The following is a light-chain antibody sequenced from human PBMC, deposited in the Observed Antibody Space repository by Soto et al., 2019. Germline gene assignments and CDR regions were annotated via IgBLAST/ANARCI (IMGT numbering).Light chain of an antibody. V-gene: IGKV1-39*01. CDR1: QSISSY. Sequence: DIQMTQSPSSLSASVGDRVTITCRASQSISSYLNWYQQKPGKAPKLLIYASSSLQSGVPSRFSGSGSGTYFTLTISSLQPEDFATYYCQQSYSIPLFGQGTKVDIK. CDR3: QQSYSIPL. CDR2: ASS. J-gene: IGKJ1*01.